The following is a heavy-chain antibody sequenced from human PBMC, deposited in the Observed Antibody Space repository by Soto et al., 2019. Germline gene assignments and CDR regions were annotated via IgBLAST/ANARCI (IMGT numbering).Heavy chain of an antibody. D-gene: IGHD3-3*01. J-gene: IGHJ5*02. Sequence: ASVKVSCKASGYTFTSYGISWVRQAPGQGLEWMGWISAYNGNTNYAQKLQGRVTMTTDTSTSTAYMELRSLRSDDTAVYYCARDSPSIFGVVRNWFDPCGQGTLVTVST. CDR3: ARDSPSIFGVVRNWFDP. V-gene: IGHV1-18*04. CDR2: ISAYNGNT. CDR1: GYTFTSYG.